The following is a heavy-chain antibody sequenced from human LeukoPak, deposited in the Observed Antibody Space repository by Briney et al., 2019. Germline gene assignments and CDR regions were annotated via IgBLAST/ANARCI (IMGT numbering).Heavy chain of an antibody. CDR2: IYYSGST. D-gene: IGHD3-22*01. CDR1: GGSISSSSYY. Sequence: SETLSLTCTVSGGSISSSSYYWGWIRQPPGKGLEWIGSIYYSGSTYYNPSLKSRVTISVDTSKNQFSLKLSSVIAADTAVYYCARPYYYDSSGYSDQWGQGTLVTVSS. J-gene: IGHJ4*02. V-gene: IGHV4-39*01. CDR3: ARPYYYDSSGYSDQ.